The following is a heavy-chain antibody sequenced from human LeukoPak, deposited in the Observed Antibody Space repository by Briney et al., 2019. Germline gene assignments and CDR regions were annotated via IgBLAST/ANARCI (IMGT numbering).Heavy chain of an antibody. CDR3: ARREGYSYDNWFDP. CDR1: GGSISSYY. Sequence: SETLSFTCTVSGGSISSYYWSWIRQPPGKGLEWIGYIYYSGSTNYNPSLKSRVTISVDTSKNQFSLKLSSVTAADTAVYYCARREGYSYDNWFDPWGQGTLVAVSS. D-gene: IGHD5-18*01. V-gene: IGHV4-59*01. CDR2: IYYSGST. J-gene: IGHJ5*02.